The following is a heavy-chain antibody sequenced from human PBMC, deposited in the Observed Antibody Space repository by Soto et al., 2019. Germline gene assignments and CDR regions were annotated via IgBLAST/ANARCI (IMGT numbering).Heavy chain of an antibody. D-gene: IGHD2-2*01. V-gene: IGHV1-69*01. CDR3: ARTGDIVVVGDFYYGMDV. CDR2: IIPIFTKP. CDR1: GGTFDTYA. Sequence: QVQLVQSGAEVKMPGSSVKVSCTASGGTFDTYALSWVRQAPGQGLEWLGGIIPIFTKPTYARKFQGRITITADESTTTVYVDLSSLTSDDTAVYYCARTGDIVVVGDFYYGMDVWGPGTTVIVSS. J-gene: IGHJ6*02.